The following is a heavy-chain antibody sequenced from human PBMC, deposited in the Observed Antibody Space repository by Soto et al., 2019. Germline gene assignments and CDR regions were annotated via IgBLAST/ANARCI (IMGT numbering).Heavy chain of an antibody. CDR1: GYSFTSYW. CDR3: ARHPIYCGGDCYEWVV. V-gene: IGHV5-10-1*01. CDR2: IDPSDSYT. Sequence: LGESLKISCKGSGYSFTSYWISWVRQMPGKGLEWMGRIDPSDSYTNYSPSFQGHVTISADKSISTAYLQWSSLKASDTAMYYCARHPIYCGGDCYEWVVWGQGTTVTVSS. J-gene: IGHJ6*02. D-gene: IGHD2-21*02.